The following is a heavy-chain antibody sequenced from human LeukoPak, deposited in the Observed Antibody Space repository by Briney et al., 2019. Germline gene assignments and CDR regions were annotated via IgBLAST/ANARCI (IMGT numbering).Heavy chain of an antibody. CDR2: IYPGDSDT. J-gene: IGHJ3*02. D-gene: IGHD1-26*01. CDR1: GYSFTSYW. CDR3: ARQSPVGASFDS. Sequence: GESLKISCKGSGYSFTSYWIGWVRQMPGKGLEWMGIIYPGDSDTRYSPSFQGQVTISADKSIITAYVQWGSVKASYTAMYYFARQSPVGASFDSWGQGTMVTVSS. V-gene: IGHV5-51*01.